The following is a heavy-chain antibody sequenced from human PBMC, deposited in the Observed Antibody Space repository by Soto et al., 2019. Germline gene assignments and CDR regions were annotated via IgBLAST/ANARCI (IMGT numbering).Heavy chain of an antibody. CDR3: ASLGSSLYYYDSSGYYDYYYYGTDV. CDR1: GGSFSGYY. V-gene: IGHV4-34*01. D-gene: IGHD3-22*01. Sequence: SETLSLTCAVYGGSFSGYYWSWIRQPPGKGLEWIGEINHSGSTNYNPSLKSRVTISVDTSKNQFSLKLSSVTAADTAVYYCASLGSSLYYYDSSGYYDYYYYGTDVWGQGTTVTVSS. J-gene: IGHJ6*02. CDR2: INHSGST.